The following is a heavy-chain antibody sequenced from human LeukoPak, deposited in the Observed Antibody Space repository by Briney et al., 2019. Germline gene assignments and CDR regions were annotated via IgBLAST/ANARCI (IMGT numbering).Heavy chain of an antibody. CDR1: GFTFSSYW. CDR2: IKQDGSEK. J-gene: IGHJ6*03. CDR3: ARGRKQLWSGYYYYMDV. D-gene: IGHD5-18*01. V-gene: IGHV3-7*01. Sequence: SGGSLRLSCAAFGFTFSSYWMSWVRQAPGKGLEWVANIKQDGSEKYYVDSVKGRFTISRDNAKNSLYLQMNSLRAEDTAVYYCARGRKQLWSGYYYYMDVWGKGTTVTVSS.